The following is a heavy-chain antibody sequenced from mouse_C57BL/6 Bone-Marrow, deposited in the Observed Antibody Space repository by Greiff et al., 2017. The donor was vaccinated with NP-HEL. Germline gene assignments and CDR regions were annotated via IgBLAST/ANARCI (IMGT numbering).Heavy chain of an antibody. CDR3: ARSRGFYYPMDY. V-gene: IGHV1-36*01. CDR2: VYPYNGGT. J-gene: IGHJ4*01. Sequence: EVQLQQSGAELVKPGASVKMSCKASGYTFTTYPIEWMKQNHGKSLEWIGLVYPYNGGTSYNQKFKGKATLTVDTSSSTAYMELNSLTSEDSAVYYCARSRGFYYPMDYWGQGTSVTVSS. D-gene: IGHD3-1*01. CDR1: GYTFTTYP.